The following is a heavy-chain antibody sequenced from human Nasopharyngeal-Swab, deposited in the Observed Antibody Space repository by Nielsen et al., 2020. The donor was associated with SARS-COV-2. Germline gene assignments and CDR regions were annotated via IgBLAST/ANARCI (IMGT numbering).Heavy chain of an antibody. CDR2: ISYDGSNK. J-gene: IGHJ4*02. Sequence: WIRQPPGKGLEWVAVISYDGSNKYYADSVKGRFTISRDNSKSTLYLQMNSLRAEDTAVYYCAKDPGIAAAGAFWYFDYWGQGTLVTVSS. CDR3: AKDPGIAAAGAFWYFDY. V-gene: IGHV3-30*18. D-gene: IGHD6-13*01.